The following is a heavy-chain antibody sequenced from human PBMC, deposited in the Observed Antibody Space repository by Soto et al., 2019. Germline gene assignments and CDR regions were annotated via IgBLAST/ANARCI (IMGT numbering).Heavy chain of an antibody. CDR3: AKDNSLHWFDP. J-gene: IGHJ5*02. D-gene: IGHD2-15*01. Sequence: EVQLLESGGGLVQPGGSLRLACATSGFSFSTYAMTWVRQAPGKGLEWVSTFNGNGGGTYYADSVKGPFTISRDNSKNTLYLQMDSLRAEDTATYYCAKDNSLHWFDPWGQGTLVTVSS. V-gene: IGHV3-23*01. CDR2: FNGNGGGT. CDR1: GFSFSTYA.